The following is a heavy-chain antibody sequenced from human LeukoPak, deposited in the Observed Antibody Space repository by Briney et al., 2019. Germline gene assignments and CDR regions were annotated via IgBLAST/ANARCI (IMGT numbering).Heavy chain of an antibody. Sequence: SETLSLTCAVYGGSFSDYYWSWIRQPPGKGLEWIGEINHSGSTNYNPSLKSRVTISVDTSKNQFSLKLSSVTAADTAVYYCARDGLDPGAYYYYYGMDVWGQGTTVTVSS. CDR1: GGSFSDYY. V-gene: IGHV4-34*01. J-gene: IGHJ6*02. D-gene: IGHD3/OR15-3a*01. CDR3: ARDGLDPGAYYYYYGMDV. CDR2: INHSGST.